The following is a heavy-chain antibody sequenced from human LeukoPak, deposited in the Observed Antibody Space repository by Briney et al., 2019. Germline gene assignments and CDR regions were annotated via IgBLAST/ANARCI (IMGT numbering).Heavy chain of an antibody. J-gene: IGHJ4*02. CDR1: GDSFSSNSAA. CDR2: TYYRSKWYT. D-gene: IGHD1-1*01. CDR3: ARSTGPIDY. Sequence: SQTLSLTCAISGDSFSSNSAAWNWIRQSPSRGLEWLGRTYYRSKWYTYYAASVKSRIAINRDTSKNQFSLQLNFVTPEDTAVYYCARSTGPIDYWGQGTLVTVSS. V-gene: IGHV6-1*01.